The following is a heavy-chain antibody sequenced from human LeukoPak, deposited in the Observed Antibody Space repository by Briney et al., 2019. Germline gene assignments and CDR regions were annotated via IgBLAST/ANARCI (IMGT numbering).Heavy chain of an antibody. CDR2: MNPNSGNT. V-gene: IGHV1-8*01. Sequence: ASVKVSCKASGYTFTSYDINWVRQATGQGLEWMGWMNPNSGNTGYAQKFQGRVTMTRNTSISTAYMELSSLRSEDTAVYYCARGVRYHSSCYPYYFDYWGQGTLVTVSS. D-gene: IGHD3-22*01. CDR3: ARGVRYHSSCYPYYFDY. CDR1: GYTFTSYD. J-gene: IGHJ4*02.